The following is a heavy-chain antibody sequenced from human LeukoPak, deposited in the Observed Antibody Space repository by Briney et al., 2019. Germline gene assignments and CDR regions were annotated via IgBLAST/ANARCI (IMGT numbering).Heavy chain of an antibody. CDR2: IYPGDSDT. J-gene: IGHJ3*02. D-gene: IGHD3-22*01. CDR3: ARRRYYYDSSGYYYSPDAFDI. V-gene: IGHV5-51*01. CDR1: GYSFTSYW. Sequence: GKSLKISCKGSGYSFTSYWIGWVRQMPGKGLEWMGIIYPGDSDTRYSPSFQGQVTISADKSISTAYLQWSSLKASDTAMYYCARRRYYYDSSGYYYSPDAFDIWGQGTMVTVSS.